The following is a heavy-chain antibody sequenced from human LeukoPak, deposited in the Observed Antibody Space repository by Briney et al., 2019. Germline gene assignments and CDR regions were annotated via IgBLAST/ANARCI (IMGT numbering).Heavy chain of an antibody. D-gene: IGHD3-22*01. CDR3: ASPGATAHPYYDSSEDAFGI. CDR1: GSSFTSYW. V-gene: IGHV5-51*01. J-gene: IGHJ3*02. CDR2: IYPGDSDT. Sequence: GASLKISCKGSGSSFTSYWIGWVRQMPGKGLEWMGIIYPGDSDTRYSPSFQGQVTISADKSISTAYLQWSSLKASDTAMYYCASPGATAHPYYDSSEDAFGIWGQGTMVTVSS.